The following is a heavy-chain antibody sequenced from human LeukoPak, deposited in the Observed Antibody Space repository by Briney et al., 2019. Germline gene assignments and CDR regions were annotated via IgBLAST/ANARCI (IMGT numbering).Heavy chain of an antibody. J-gene: IGHJ3*02. Sequence: PGGSLRLSCAASGFYFANYAMSWVRQAPGKGLEWVSATVGGGSPNTYHADSVKGRFTISRDNSKNTLYLQMNSLRAEDTAVYYCAKVRMITMIAYDAFDIWGQGTMVTVSS. D-gene: IGHD3-22*01. V-gene: IGHV3-23*01. CDR1: GFYFANYA. CDR2: TVGGGSPNT. CDR3: AKVRMITMIAYDAFDI.